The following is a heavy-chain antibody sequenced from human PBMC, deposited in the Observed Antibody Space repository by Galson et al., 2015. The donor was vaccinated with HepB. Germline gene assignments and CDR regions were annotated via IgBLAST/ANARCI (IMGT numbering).Heavy chain of an antibody. J-gene: IGHJ4*02. D-gene: IGHD2-2*01. CDR2: IYYSGST. Sequence: SETLSLTCTVSGGSISSSSYYWGWIRQPPGKGLEWIGSIYYSGSTYYNPSLKSRVTTSVDTSKNQFSLKLSSVTAADTAVYYCARASFSDCSSTSCYYYFDYWGQGTLVTVSS. V-gene: IGHV4-39*07. CDR3: ARASFSDCSSTSCYYYFDY. CDR1: GGSISSSSYY.